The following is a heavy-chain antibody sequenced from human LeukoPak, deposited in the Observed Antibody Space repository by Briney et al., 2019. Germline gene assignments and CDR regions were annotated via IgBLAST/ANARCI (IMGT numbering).Heavy chain of an antibody. D-gene: IGHD3-10*01. CDR1: GYTLTELS. J-gene: IGHJ6*04. V-gene: IGHV1-24*01. CDR2: FDPEDGET. Sequence: ASVKVSCKVSGYTLTELSMHWVRQAPGKGIEWVGGFDPEDGETIYAQKFQGRVTMTEDTSTDTAYMELSSLRSEDTAVYYCATDRGYYGSGSRLNSYGMDVWGKGTTVTVSS. CDR3: ATDRGYYGSGSRLNSYGMDV.